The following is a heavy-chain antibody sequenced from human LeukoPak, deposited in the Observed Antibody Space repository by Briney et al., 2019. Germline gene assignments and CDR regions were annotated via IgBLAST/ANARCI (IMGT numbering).Heavy chain of an antibody. V-gene: IGHV3-74*01. Sequence: GGSLRLSCAASGFIFSNAWMSWVRQAPGKGLEWVSRINTDGSSTDYADSVKGRFTISRDNAKKTLYLQMNSLRAEDTAVYYCAKDAYGYSYALDYWGQGTLVTVSS. J-gene: IGHJ4*02. D-gene: IGHD5-18*01. CDR1: GFIFSNAW. CDR3: AKDAYGYSYALDY. CDR2: INTDGSST.